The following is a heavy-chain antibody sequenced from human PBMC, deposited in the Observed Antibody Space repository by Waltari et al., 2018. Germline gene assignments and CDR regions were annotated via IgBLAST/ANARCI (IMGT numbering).Heavy chain of an antibody. CDR3: ARDELWFGEPWGAFDI. D-gene: IGHD3-10*01. Sequence: QVQLQESGPGLVKPSETLSLTCTVSGGSISSYYWSWIRQPAGKGLEWIGRIYTSGGTNYNPSLKSRVTMSVDTSKNQFSLKLSSVTAADTAVYYCARDELWFGEPWGAFDIWGQGTMVTVSS. V-gene: IGHV4-4*07. CDR2: IYTSGGT. J-gene: IGHJ3*02. CDR1: GGSISSYY.